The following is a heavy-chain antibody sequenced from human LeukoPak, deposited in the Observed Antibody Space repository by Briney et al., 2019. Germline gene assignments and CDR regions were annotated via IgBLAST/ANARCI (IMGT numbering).Heavy chain of an antibody. D-gene: IGHD2-21*02. Sequence: PGGSLRLSCAASGVTVDGYAVHWVRQAPGKGLEWVSRADSTGTYYADSVKGRFTISTDNNRNSLYLQMNSLTIEDTAFYYCAKDRWSSGSDSTGMEVWGQGTTVTVSS. J-gene: IGHJ6*02. CDR1: GVTVDGYA. CDR2: ADSTGT. CDR3: AKDRWSSGSDSTGMEV. V-gene: IGHV3-43*02.